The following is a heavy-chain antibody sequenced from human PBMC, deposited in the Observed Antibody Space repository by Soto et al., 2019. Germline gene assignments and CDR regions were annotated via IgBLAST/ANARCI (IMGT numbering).Heavy chain of an antibody. D-gene: IGHD4-4*01. CDR2: FDPEDGET. CDR1: GYTLTELS. V-gene: IGHV1-24*01. CDR3: ATAFSNYGNYYYYMDV. J-gene: IGHJ6*03. Sequence: GASVKVSCKVSGYTLTELSMHWVRQAPGKGLEWMGGFDPEDGETIYTQKFQGRVTMTEDTSTDTAYMELSSLRSEDTAVYYCATAFSNYGNYYYYMDVRGKGTTVTVSS.